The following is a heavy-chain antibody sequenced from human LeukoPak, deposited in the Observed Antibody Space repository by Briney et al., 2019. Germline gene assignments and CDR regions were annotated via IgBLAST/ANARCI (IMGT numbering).Heavy chain of an antibody. CDR1: GFTVSSNY. D-gene: IGHD3-22*01. V-gene: IGHV3-53*01. CDR2: IYSGGST. CDR3: ASGTYYYDSSGYPFDY. Sequence: GGSLRLSCAASGFTVSSNYMSWVRRAPGKGLEWVSVIYSGGSTYYADSVKGRFTISRDNSKNTLYLQMNSLRAEDTAVYYCASGTYYYDSSGYPFDYWGQGTLVTVSS. J-gene: IGHJ4*02.